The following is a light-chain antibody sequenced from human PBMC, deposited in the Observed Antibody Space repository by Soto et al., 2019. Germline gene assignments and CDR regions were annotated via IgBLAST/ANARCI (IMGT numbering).Light chain of an antibody. V-gene: IGKV1-33*01. CDR1: QDISNI. Sequence: DIQMTQSTSSLSASLGDRVTITCQASQDISNILNWYQQKPGKAPKLLIYDAFILETGVPSRFSGSGSGTDFTLPISSLQPEDIATYYCQHYDNLPRLTFGGGTKVEIK. CDR3: QHYDNLPRLT. J-gene: IGKJ4*01. CDR2: DAF.